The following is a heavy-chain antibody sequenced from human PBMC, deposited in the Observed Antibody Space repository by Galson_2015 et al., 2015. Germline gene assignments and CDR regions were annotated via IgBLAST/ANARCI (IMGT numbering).Heavy chain of an antibody. D-gene: IGHD6-13*01. Sequence: SVKVSCKASGYTFTSYAMNWVRQAPGQGLEWMGWINTNTGNPTYAPGFTGRFVFSLDTSVSTAYLQISSLKAEDTAVYYCAREIYIAAAVARWFDPWGQGTLVTVSS. CDR1: GYTFTSYA. CDR3: AREIYIAAAVARWFDP. J-gene: IGHJ5*02. CDR2: INTNTGNP. V-gene: IGHV7-4-1*02.